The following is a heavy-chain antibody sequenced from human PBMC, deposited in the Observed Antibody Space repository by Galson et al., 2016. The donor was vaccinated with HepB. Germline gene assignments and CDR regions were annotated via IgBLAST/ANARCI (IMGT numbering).Heavy chain of an antibody. CDR2: ISGSGGST. J-gene: IGHJ4*02. Sequence: SLRLSCAASGFTFSSYAMSWVRQAPGEGLEWISGISGSGGSTFYADSVKGRFTISRDKSKNTLFLQMNSLRAEDTAVYHCAKSPWYGSSGYYYFDYWGQGTLVTVSS. CDR1: GFTFSSYA. CDR3: AKSPWYGSSGYYYFDY. D-gene: IGHD3-22*01. V-gene: IGHV3-23*01.